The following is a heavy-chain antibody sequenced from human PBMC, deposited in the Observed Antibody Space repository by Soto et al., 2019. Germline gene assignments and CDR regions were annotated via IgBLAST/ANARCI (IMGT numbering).Heavy chain of an antibody. CDR1: GGSISSSSYY. CDR3: ARLGCSGGSCYYYGMDV. CDR2: IYYSGST. V-gene: IGHV4-39*01. J-gene: IGHJ6*02. Sequence: SETLSLTCTVSGGSISSSSYYWGWIRQPPGKGLEWIGSIYYSGSTYYNPSLKSRVTISVDTSKNQFSLKLSSVTAADTAVYYCARLGCSGGSCYYYGMDVWGQGTTVTVSS. D-gene: IGHD2-15*01.